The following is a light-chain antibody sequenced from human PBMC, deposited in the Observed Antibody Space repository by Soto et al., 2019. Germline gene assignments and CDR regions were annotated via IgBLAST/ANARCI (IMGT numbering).Light chain of an antibody. CDR2: KAS. Sequence: DIQMTQSPSTLSASVGDRVTITCRASQSISSWLAWYQQKPGKAPKLLIYKASSLESGGPSRFSGSGSGTECNLTISSLQPNDFVTSACQPYNSLRTFGQGTKVEIK. CDR1: QSISSW. V-gene: IGKV1-5*03. J-gene: IGKJ1*01. CDR3: QPYNSLRT.